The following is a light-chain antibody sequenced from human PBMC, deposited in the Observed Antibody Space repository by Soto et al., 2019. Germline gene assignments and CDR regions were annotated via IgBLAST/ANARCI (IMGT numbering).Light chain of an antibody. CDR2: EVS. CDR1: NDDIGHYKY. J-gene: IGLJ2*01. Sequence: QSALAQPASVSGSPGQSVTISCTGSNDDIGHYKYVSWYQQHSGKAPRLIIYEVSNRPSGVSDRFSGSKSGNTASLIISGLQAEDEADYYCQSYDSNTVVFGGGTKLTVL. CDR3: QSYDSNTVV. V-gene: IGLV2-14*01.